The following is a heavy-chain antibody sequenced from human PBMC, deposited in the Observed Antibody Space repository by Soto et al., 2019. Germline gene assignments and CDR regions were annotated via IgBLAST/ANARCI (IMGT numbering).Heavy chain of an antibody. CDR2: ISPYNDNT. CDR1: GYTFTSYG. Sequence: QVELAQSGAEVKKPGASVKVSCKASGYTFTSYGISWVRQAPGQGLEWMGWISPYNDNTDYAQKLQGRVTMTTDTSTTTAYMELRSLRSDDTAVYYCARVFGYSSGWDYWGQGPLVTVSS. V-gene: IGHV1-18*01. J-gene: IGHJ4*02. CDR3: ARVFGYSSGWDY. D-gene: IGHD6-19*01.